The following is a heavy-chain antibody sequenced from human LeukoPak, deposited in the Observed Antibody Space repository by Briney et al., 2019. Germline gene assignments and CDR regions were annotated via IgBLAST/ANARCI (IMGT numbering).Heavy chain of an antibody. J-gene: IGHJ4*02. CDR3: ARFHSGSYRFDY. V-gene: IGHV4-59*01. CDR1: GGSISSYY. D-gene: IGHD1-26*01. Sequence: SETLSLTCTVSGGSISSYYWSWIRQTPGKGLEWIGYIYYSGSTNYNPSLKSRVTISVDTSKNQFSLKLSSVTAADTAVYYCARFHSGSYRFDYWGQGTLVTVSS. CDR2: IYYSGST.